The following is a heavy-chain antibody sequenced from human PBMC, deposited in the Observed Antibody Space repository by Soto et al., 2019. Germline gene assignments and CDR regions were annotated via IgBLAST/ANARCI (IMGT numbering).Heavy chain of an antibody. D-gene: IGHD6-19*01. Sequence: SVKVSCKASGGTFSSYAISWVRQAPGQGLEWMGGIIPIFGTANYAQKFQGRVTITADESTSTAYMELSSLRSEDTAVYYCARDPPVAVAGTDTPQANYWGQGTLVTVSS. CDR1: GGTFSSYA. V-gene: IGHV1-69*13. CDR2: IIPIFGTA. J-gene: IGHJ4*02. CDR3: ARDPPVAVAGTDTPQANY.